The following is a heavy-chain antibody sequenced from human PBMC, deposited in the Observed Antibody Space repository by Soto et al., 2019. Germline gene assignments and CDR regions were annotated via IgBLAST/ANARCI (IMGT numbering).Heavy chain of an antibody. CDR1: GGTFSSYA. D-gene: IGHD6-19*01. CDR3: ARAAGLAVAGTGADY. J-gene: IGHJ4*02. Sequence: QVQLVQSGAEVKKPGSSVKVSCKASGGTFSSYAISWVRQAPGQGLEWMGGIIPIFGTANYAQKFQGRVTMTADESTSTANRELSSLRSEDTAVYYCARAAGLAVAGTGADYWGQGTLVTVSS. CDR2: IIPIFGTA. V-gene: IGHV1-69*12.